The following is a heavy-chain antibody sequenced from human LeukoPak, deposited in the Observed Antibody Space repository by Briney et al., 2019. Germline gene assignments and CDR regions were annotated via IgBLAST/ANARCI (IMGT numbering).Heavy chain of an antibody. J-gene: IGHJ4*02. V-gene: IGHV4-38-2*01. CDR1: GYSISSGYY. Sequence: SETLSLTCAVSGYSISSGYYWGWIRQPPGKGLEWIGSIYHSGSTYYNPSLKSRVTISVDTSKNQFSLKLSSMTAADTAVYYCARGVDYYGSEYYFDYWGQGTLVTVSS. D-gene: IGHD3-10*01. CDR2: IYHSGST. CDR3: ARGVDYYGSEYYFDY.